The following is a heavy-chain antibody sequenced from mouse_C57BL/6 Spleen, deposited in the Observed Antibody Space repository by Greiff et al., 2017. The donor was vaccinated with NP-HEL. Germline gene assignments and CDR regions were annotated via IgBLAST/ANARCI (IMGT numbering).Heavy chain of an antibody. CDR2: IRNKANGYTT. V-gene: IGHV7-3*01. CDR3: ARSPYDYDAAWFAY. J-gene: IGHJ3*01. CDR1: GFTFTDYY. Sequence: EVHLVESGGGLVQPGGSLSLSCAASGFTFTDYYMSWVRQPPGKALEWLGFIRNKANGYTTEYSASVKGRFTISRDNSQSILYLQMNALRAEDSATYYCARSPYDYDAAWFAYWGQGTLVTVSA. D-gene: IGHD2-4*01.